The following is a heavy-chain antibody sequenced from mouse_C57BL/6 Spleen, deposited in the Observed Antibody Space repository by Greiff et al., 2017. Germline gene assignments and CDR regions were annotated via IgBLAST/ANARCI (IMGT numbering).Heavy chain of an antibody. CDR3: TRNYGSSYWYFDV. V-gene: IGHV5-9-1*02. J-gene: IGHJ1*03. D-gene: IGHD1-1*01. CDR2: ISSGGDYI. Sequence: DVQLQESGEGLVKPGGSLKLSCAASGFTFSSYAMSWVRQTPEKRLEWVAYISSGGDYIYYADTVKGRFTISRDNARNTLYLQMSSLKSEDTAMYYCTRNYGSSYWYFDVWGTGTTVTVSS. CDR1: GFTFSSYA.